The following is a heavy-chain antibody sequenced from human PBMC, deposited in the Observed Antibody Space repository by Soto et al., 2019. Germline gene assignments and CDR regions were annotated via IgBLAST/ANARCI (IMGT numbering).Heavy chain of an antibody. Sequence: GGFLRLSCAASGFTFSSYAMSWVRQAPGKGLEWVSAISGSGGSTYYADSVKGRFTISRDNSKNTLYLQMNSLRAEDTAVYYCAKMSSPVTTSFSDYWGQGTLVTVSS. V-gene: IGHV3-23*01. CDR1: GFTFSSYA. J-gene: IGHJ4*02. CDR2: ISGSGGST. D-gene: IGHD4-17*01. CDR3: AKMSSPVTTSFSDY.